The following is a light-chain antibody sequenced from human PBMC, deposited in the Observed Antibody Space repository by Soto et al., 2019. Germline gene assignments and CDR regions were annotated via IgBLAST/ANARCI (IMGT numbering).Light chain of an antibody. CDR1: QSVSSSY. J-gene: IGKJ1*01. V-gene: IGKV3-20*01. CDR2: GAS. CDR3: QQYGSSPEWT. Sequence: EIVLTQSPGTLSLSLGESATLSCRAIQSVSSSYLAWYQQKPGQAPRLLIYGASSRATGIPDRCSGSGSGTDFTLTISRLEPEDFAVYYCQQYGSSPEWTFGQGTKVDIK.